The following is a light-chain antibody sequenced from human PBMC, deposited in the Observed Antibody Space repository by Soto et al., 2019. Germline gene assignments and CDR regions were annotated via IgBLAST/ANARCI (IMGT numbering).Light chain of an antibody. CDR1: SSNIGSNT. CDR2: SDN. J-gene: IGLJ2*01. CDR3: AAWDDSLNGVV. V-gene: IGLV1-44*01. Sequence: QSVLTQQPSASGTPGQRVTISCSGSSSNIGSNTVNWYQQLPGTAPKLLIYSDNQRPSGVSDRFSGSKSGTSASLAISGLQSEDEADYYCAAWDDSLNGVVFGGGTKVTVL.